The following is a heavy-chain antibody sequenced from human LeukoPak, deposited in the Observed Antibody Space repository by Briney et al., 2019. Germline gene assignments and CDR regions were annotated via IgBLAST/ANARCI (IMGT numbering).Heavy chain of an antibody. CDR2: INQNGSLT. D-gene: IGHD1-1*01. V-gene: IGHV3-7*04. CDR1: GFSFGGHW. CDR3: ARVNWIGVLFDC. J-gene: IGHJ5*01. Sequence: GGSLRLSCVASGFSFGGHWMTWARQAPGKGLEWVATINQNGSLTYYVDSVEGRFTISRDHAMKSLFLQMNSLRGEDVGVYYCARVNWIGVLFDCWGQGTPVTVSS.